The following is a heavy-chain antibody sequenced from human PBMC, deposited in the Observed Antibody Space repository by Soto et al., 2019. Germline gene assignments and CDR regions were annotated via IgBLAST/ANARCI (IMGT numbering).Heavy chain of an antibody. V-gene: IGHV1-18*01. CDR3: ARMGDVPYYYYGLDV. Sequence: VQLVQSGAEVKKPGASVKVSCKASGYSFTRYGISGVRQAPGQGLEWMGWISGYNANKNYPENLKGRVTMNTHTSTSTAYMEVRNLISDDTAVYYGARMGDVPYYYYGLDVWGQGTTVTVSS. J-gene: IGHJ6*02. CDR1: GYSFTRYG. CDR2: ISGYNANK. D-gene: IGHD3-16*01.